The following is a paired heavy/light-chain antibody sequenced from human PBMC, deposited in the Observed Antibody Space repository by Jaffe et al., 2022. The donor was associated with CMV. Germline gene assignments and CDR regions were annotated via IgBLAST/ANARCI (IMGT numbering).Heavy chain of an antibody. Sequence: EVQLVQSGGGLVQSGGSLTLSCVASGFSFSKYWMTWVRQIPGKGLEFVTNTNEDGSEKNYVDAVKGRFTISRDNAENSLFLQMNNLRAEDTALYYCARDPHYSAFDVWGQGAMVTV. CDR3: ARDPHYSAFDV. CDR2: TNEDGSEK. V-gene: IGHV3-7*01. D-gene: IGHD2-15*01. CDR1: GFSFSKYW. J-gene: IGHJ3*01.
Light chain of an antibody. V-gene: IGKV2-30*02. CDR1: QSLVHSDGDIH. Sequence: AVMTQSPLSLPVTLGQPASISCRSSQSLVHSDGDIHLHWFQQRPGQSPRRLIYKVSNRDSGVPDRFSGSGSGTDFTLKISRVEAEDIGVYYCLQGRNWATFGQGTKVEIK. CDR2: KVS. CDR3: LQGRNWAT. J-gene: IGKJ1*01.